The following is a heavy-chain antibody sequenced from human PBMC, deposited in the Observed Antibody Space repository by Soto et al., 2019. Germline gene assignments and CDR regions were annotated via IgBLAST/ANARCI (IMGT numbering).Heavy chain of an antibody. CDR3: ARGQTYYYDSSAQDY. CDR1: GFTFSSYG. Sequence: GGSLRLSCAASGFTFSSYGMHWVRQAPGKGLEWVAVIWYDGSNKYYADSVKGRFTISRDNSKNTLYLQMNSLRAEDTAVYYCARGQTYYYDSSAQDYWGQGTLVTVSS. J-gene: IGHJ4*02. V-gene: IGHV3-33*01. D-gene: IGHD3-22*01. CDR2: IWYDGSNK.